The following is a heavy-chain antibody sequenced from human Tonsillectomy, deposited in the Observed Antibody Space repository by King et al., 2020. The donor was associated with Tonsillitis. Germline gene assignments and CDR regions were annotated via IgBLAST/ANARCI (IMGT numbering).Heavy chain of an antibody. J-gene: IGHJ4*02. D-gene: IGHD1-26*01. CDR2: IYYSGST. V-gene: IGHV4-39*07. CDR3: ARGSRVAAYYFDY. CDR1: GGSISSSSYY. Sequence: QLQESGPGLVKPSETLSLTCTVSGGSISSSSYYWGWIRQPPGKGLEWIGSIYYSGSTYYNPSLKSRVTISVETSKNQFSLRLSSVTAADTSVYYCARGSRVAAYYFDYWGQGTLVTVSS.